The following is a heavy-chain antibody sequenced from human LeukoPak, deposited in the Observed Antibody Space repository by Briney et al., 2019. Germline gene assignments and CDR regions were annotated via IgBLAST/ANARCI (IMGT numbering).Heavy chain of an antibody. V-gene: IGHV4-59*01. J-gene: IGHJ4*02. Sequence: SETLSLTCTVSGGSISSYYWSWIRQPPGKGLEWIGYIYYSGSTNYNPSHKSRVTISVDTSKNQFSLRLISVTAADTAVYYCARVLRYSSAFYFDYWGQGTLVTVSS. CDR1: GGSISSYY. CDR3: ARVLRYSSAFYFDY. CDR2: IYYSGST. D-gene: IGHD6-19*01.